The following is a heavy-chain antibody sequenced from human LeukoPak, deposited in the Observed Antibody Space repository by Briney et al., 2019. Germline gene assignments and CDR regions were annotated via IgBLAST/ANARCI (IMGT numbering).Heavy chain of an antibody. V-gene: IGHV4-34*01. Sequence: SETLSLTCAVYGGSFSGYYWSWIRQPPGKGLEWIGEINHSGSTNYNPSLKSRVTISVDTSKNQFSLKLSSVTAADTAVYYCARGGYPYWGQGTLVTVSS. CDR3: ARGGYPY. CDR1: GGSFSGYY. D-gene: IGHD6-13*01. J-gene: IGHJ4*02. CDR2: INHSGST.